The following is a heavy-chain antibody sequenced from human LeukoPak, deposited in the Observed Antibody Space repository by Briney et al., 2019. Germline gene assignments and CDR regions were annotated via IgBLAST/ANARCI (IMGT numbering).Heavy chain of an antibody. CDR3: ARGEVDTAMTPGDYFVY. Sequence: PSDTLSLTCTVSGGSISSVDYYWSWIRLPPGKGLEWIGYIYYSGSTYYNPSLKSRVTISVDTSKNQFTLKLSSVTAADTAVYYCARGEVDTAMTPGDYFVYWGQGTLVTVSS. CDR2: IYYSGST. V-gene: IGHV4-30-4*02. J-gene: IGHJ4*02. D-gene: IGHD5-18*01. CDR1: GGSISSVDYY.